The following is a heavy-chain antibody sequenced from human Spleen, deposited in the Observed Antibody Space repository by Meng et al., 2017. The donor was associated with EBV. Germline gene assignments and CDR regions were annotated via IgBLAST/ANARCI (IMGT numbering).Heavy chain of an antibody. Sequence: QIDLRESGPRQVNPSAPLSLTSTVSGDSISSFYYWGWIRQPPGRGLEWIGSVHYTGSTYYSPSLKSRVTVSVDTSKNQFSLRLTSVTAADTAVYYCARPFPSWQSPRLDPFGAWGQGTLVTVSS. V-gene: IGHV4-39*01. J-gene: IGHJ5*02. CDR1: GDSISSFYY. CDR2: VHYTGST. D-gene: IGHD6-19*01. CDR3: ARPFPSWQSPRLDPFGA.